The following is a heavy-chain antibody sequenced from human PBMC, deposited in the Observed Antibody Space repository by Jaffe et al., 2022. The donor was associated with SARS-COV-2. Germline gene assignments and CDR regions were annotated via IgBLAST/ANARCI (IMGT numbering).Heavy chain of an antibody. CDR1: GYNFGSHS. J-gene: IGHJ4*02. CDR2: INTNTGNP. V-gene: IGHV7-4-1*02. Sequence: QVQLAQSGSELKKPGASVKVSCKASGYNFGSHSINWVRQAPGQGLEWMGWINTNTGNPTYAQGFAGRFVFSLDTSVSTTYLQISSLETEDTAVYYCARDRKSIEFDYWGQGTLVTVSS. CDR3: ARDRKSIEFDY.